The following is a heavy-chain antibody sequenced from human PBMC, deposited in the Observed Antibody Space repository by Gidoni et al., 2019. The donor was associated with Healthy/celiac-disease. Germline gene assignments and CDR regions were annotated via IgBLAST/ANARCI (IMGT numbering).Heavy chain of an antibody. Sequence: EVQLWESGGGLVQPGGSLRRSCAASGLTFSSYAMSWVRQAPGKGLEWVSAISGSGGSTYYADSVKGRFTISRDNSKNTLYLQMNSLRAEDTAVYYCAKDRDIVVVVAAKGNIDYWGQGTLVTVSS. J-gene: IGHJ4*02. V-gene: IGHV3-23*01. CDR3: AKDRDIVVVVAAKGNIDY. CDR2: ISGSGGST. D-gene: IGHD2-15*01. CDR1: GLTFSSYA.